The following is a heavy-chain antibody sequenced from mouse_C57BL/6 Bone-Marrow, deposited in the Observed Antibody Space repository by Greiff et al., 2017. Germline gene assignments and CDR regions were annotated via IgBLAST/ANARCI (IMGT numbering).Heavy chain of an antibody. CDR3: VRERSIYYGSSYGWYFDV. Sequence: EVQRVESGGGLVQPKGSLKLSCAASGFTFNTYAMHWVRQAPGKGLEWVARIRSKSSNYATYYADSVKDRFTISRDDSQSMLYLQMNNLKTEDTAMYYCVRERSIYYGSSYGWYFDVWGTGTTVTVSS. CDR2: IRSKSSNYAT. J-gene: IGHJ1*03. CDR1: GFTFNTYA. V-gene: IGHV10-3*01. D-gene: IGHD1-1*01.